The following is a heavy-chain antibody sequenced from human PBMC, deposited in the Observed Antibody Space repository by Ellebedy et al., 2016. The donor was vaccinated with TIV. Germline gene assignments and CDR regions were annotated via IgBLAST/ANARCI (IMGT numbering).Heavy chain of an antibody. CDR1: GFTFGDYA. V-gene: IGHV3-49*03. CDR2: IRSKAYGGTT. CDR3: TRLVVVVAAPPDY. J-gene: IGHJ4*02. Sequence: PGGSLRLSCTASGFTFGDYAMSWFRQAPGKGLEWVGFIRSKAYGGTTEYAASVKGRFTISRDDSKSIAYLQMNSLKTEDTAVYYCTRLVVVVAAPPDYWGQGTLVTVSS. D-gene: IGHD2-15*01.